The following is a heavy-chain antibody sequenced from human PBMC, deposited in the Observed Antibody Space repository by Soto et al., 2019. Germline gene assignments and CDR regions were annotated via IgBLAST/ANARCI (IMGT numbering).Heavy chain of an antibody. CDR1: GFTFSSYG. V-gene: IGHV3-33*01. CDR3: ARDPTYYYDSSGYYPSYYFDY. D-gene: IGHD3-22*01. CDR2: IWYDGSNK. J-gene: IGHJ4*02. Sequence: GGSLRLSCAASGFTFSSYGMHWVRQAPGKGLEWVAVIWYDGSNKYYADSVKGRFTISRDNSKNTLYLQMNSLRAEDTAVYYCARDPTYYYDSSGYYPSYYFDYWGQGTLVTVSS.